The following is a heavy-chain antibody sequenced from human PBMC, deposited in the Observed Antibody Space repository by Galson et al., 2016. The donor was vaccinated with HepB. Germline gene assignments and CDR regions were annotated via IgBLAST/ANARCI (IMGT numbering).Heavy chain of an antibody. D-gene: IGHD3-22*01. CDR3: ARHFSGSY. CDR1: GFTFSNYD. Sequence: SLRLSCAASGFTFSNYDMSWVRQAPGRGPAWVSGISGSGASTTYADSVKGRFTISRDNSKNALHLQMNSLRAEDTAMYFCARHFSGSYLGQGTLVTVSS. CDR2: ISGSGAST. J-gene: IGHJ4*02. V-gene: IGHV3-23*01.